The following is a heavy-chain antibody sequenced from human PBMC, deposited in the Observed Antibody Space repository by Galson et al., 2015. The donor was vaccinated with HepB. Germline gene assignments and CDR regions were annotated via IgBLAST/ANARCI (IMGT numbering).Heavy chain of an antibody. J-gene: IGHJ4*02. CDR3: AGERCSDGRCYLLNH. V-gene: IGHV1-69*06. Sequence: SCKASGDVFNSFALNWVRQAPGQGLEWMGAIIPFFPTTNYAQKFQGRLSISADKSTSTAYMELSSLTSEDTAVYFCAGERCSDGRCYLLNHWGQGALVTVSS. CDR2: IIPFFPTT. CDR1: GDVFNSFA. D-gene: IGHD2-15*01.